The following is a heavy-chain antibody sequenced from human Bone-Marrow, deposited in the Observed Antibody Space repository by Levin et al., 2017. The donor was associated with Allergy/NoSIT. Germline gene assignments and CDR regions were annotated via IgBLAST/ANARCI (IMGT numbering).Heavy chain of an antibody. Sequence: SCTASGFIFSSYDMYWVRQAPGKGLEWVAVISFDGTNRYYVDFLKGRFTISRDNSKNTLYLQMNSLRAEDTAVYYCAKAIRAGLTFGGVSFVHHAFDIWGQGTMVTVS. J-gene: IGHJ3*02. CDR3: AKAIRAGLTFGGVSFVHHAFDI. V-gene: IGHV3-30*18. CDR2: ISFDGTNR. D-gene: IGHD3-16*01. CDR1: GFIFSSYD.